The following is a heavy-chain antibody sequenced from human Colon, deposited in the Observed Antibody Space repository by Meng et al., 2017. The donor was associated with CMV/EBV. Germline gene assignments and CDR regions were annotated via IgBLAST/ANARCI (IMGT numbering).Heavy chain of an antibody. V-gene: IGHV4-31*03. CDR3: ARGGGAARPYYYGMDV. J-gene: IGHJ6*02. Sequence: SETLSLTCTVSGGSISSGGYYWSWIRQHPGKGLEWIGYIYYSGSTYYNPSLKSRVTISVDTSKNQFSLKLSSVTAADTAVYYCARGGGAARPYYYGMDVWGLGTTVTVSS. CDR2: IYYSGST. CDR1: GGSISSGGYY. D-gene: IGHD6-6*01.